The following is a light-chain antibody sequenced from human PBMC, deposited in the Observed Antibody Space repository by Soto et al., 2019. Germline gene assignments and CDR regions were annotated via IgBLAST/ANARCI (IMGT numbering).Light chain of an antibody. CDR3: QQRSNWIT. CDR2: DAS. CDR1: QSVSSY. V-gene: IGKV3-11*01. J-gene: IGKJ5*01. Sequence: EIVLTQSPATLSLSPGERATLSCRASQSVSSYLAWYQQKPGQAPRLLIHDASNRATGIPARFSGSGSGTDFTLTISSQEPEDFAVYYCQQRSNWITFGQGTRLETK.